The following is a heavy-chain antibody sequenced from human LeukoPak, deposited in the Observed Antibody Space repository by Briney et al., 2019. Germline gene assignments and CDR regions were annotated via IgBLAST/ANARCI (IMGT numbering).Heavy chain of an antibody. Sequence: ASVKVSCKASGYTFTSYYIHWVRQAPGQGLEWMGIVNPSDGSTGYAQKFQGRVTMTRDMSTSTVYMELSGLRSEDTAFYYCARDPGYLPLYYFDYWGQGALVTVSS. CDR1: GYTFTSYY. D-gene: IGHD3-9*01. CDR2: VNPSDGST. J-gene: IGHJ4*02. CDR3: ARDPGYLPLYYFDY. V-gene: IGHV1-46*01.